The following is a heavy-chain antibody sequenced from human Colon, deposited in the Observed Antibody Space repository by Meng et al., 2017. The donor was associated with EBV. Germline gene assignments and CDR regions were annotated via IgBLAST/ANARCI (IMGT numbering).Heavy chain of an antibody. D-gene: IGHD5-18*01. V-gene: IGHV4-4*02. Sequence: QVQFMDSGPGLVKPSETLSLPCAVSGGSISSVYWWTWVRQSPGKGLEWIGEIYHSGSTNYNPSLKSRVTISVDKSKNQFSLKLTSVTAADTAVYYCARGGYYSFDYWGQRTLVTVSS. CDR2: IYHSGST. CDR1: GGSISSVYW. CDR3: ARGGYYSFDY. J-gene: IGHJ4*02.